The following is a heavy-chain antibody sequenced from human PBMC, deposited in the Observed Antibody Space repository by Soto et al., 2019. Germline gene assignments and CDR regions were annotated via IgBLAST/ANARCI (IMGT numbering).Heavy chain of an antibody. J-gene: IGHJ6*02. CDR2: ISGSGGST. V-gene: IGHV3-23*01. CDR3: AKIDDILNGYQLNYYYGMDV. Sequence: ESLRLSCAASGFTFSSYSMSWVRQAPGKGLEWVSAISGSGGSTYYADSVKGRFTISRDNSKNTLYLQMNSLRAEDTAVYYCAKIDDILNGYQLNYYYGMDVWGQGTTVTVSS. CDR1: GFTFSSYS. D-gene: IGHD3-9*01.